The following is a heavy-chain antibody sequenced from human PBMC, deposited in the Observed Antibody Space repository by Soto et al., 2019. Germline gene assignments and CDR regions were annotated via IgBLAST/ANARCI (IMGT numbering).Heavy chain of an antibody. CDR3: ARRGTGTYFDY. J-gene: IGHJ4*02. Sequence: EVQLLESGGGLVQPGGSLRLSCAASGFTFSSYAMNWVRQAPGKGLEWVSVISGSGGSTYYADSVKGRFTISRDNSKNTLYLQMNSLRAEDTAGDYGARRGTGTYFDYWGQGTLVTVSS. V-gene: IGHV3-23*01. CDR1: GFTFSSYA. D-gene: IGHD7-27*01. CDR2: ISGSGGST.